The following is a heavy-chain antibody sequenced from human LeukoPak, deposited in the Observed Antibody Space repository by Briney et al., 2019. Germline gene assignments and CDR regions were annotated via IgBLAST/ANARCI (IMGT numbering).Heavy chain of an antibody. J-gene: IGHJ5*02. D-gene: IGHD4-11*01. V-gene: IGHV3-74*01. CDR1: GFTFSSYW. CDR2: IRGDGRET. CDR3: ARVVTWFDP. Sequence: GGSLRLSCAASGFTFSSYWMHWVRQAPGKGLEWVSRIRGDGRETNYADSVKGRFTISRDNAKNTLSLQMNSLRAEDTALYYCARVVTWFDPWGQGTLVTVPS.